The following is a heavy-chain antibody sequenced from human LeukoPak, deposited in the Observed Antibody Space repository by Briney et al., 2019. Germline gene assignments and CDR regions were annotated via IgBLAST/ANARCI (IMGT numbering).Heavy chain of an antibody. CDR3: ARDLDGMDV. CDR2: IYYSGST. Sequence: SETLSLTCTVSGASISSGGYYWSWLRQHPGKGLEGIGYIYYSGSTYYNPSLKTRVTISVDTSKNQLSLKLSSVTAADTAVYYCARDLDGMDVWGQGTTVTVSS. CDR1: GASISSGGYY. V-gene: IGHV4-30-4*08. J-gene: IGHJ6*02.